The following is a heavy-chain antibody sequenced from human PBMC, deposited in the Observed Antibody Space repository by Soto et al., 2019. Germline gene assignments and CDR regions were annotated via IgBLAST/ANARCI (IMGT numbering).Heavy chain of an antibody. V-gene: IGHV3-33*01. Sequence: PGGSLRLACAASGFTFSSYGMHWVRQAPGKGLEWVAVIWYDGSNKYYADSVKGRFTISRDNSKNTLYLQMNSLRAEDTAVYYCARDRVDTAMVIDYWGQGTLVTVSS. D-gene: IGHD5-18*01. CDR2: IWYDGSNK. CDR1: GFTFSSYG. CDR3: ARDRVDTAMVIDY. J-gene: IGHJ4*02.